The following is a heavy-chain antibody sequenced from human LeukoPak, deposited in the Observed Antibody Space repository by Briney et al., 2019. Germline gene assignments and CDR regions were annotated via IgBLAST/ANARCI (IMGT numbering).Heavy chain of an antibody. CDR1: GFTFSSYA. D-gene: IGHD6-13*01. Sequence: GGSLRLSCAASGFTFSSYAMSWVRQAPGKGLEWVSAISGSGGSTYYADSVKGRFTISRDNSKNTLYLQMNSLRAEDTAVYYCAKVTRYSSSWYVGSVAPFDYWGQGTLVTVSS. V-gene: IGHV3-23*01. CDR2: ISGSGGST. J-gene: IGHJ4*02. CDR3: AKVTRYSSSWYVGSVAPFDY.